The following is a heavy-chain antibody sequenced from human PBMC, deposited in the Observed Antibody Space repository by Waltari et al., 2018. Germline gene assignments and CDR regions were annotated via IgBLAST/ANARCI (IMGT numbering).Heavy chain of an antibody. V-gene: IGHV3-7*02. CDR1: QFTFINYW. CDR2: IGEDGTEK. J-gene: IGHJ3*02. D-gene: IGHD1-1*01. Sequence: EVQLVESGGGLVQPGGSLRGSSTASQFTFINYWMSWVRQAPGKEPEWVANIGEDGTEKYYVHSVKGRFTISRDNVKNSLYLEMNSLRAEDTAMYYCTRSGGASAFDIWGQGTMVTVSS. CDR3: TRSGGASAFDI.